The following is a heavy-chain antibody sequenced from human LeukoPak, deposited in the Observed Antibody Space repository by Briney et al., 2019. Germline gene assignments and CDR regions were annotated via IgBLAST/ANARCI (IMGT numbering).Heavy chain of an antibody. J-gene: IGHJ6*02. Sequence: GGSLRLSCVASEFTFSNYVMSWVRQAPGKGLEWVSAITARGDGTNYADSVRGRFTISRDNSKNTLYLHLSSLRVEDTAVYYCAKEGTVTTFVWVDVWGQGTTVTVSS. CDR3: AKEGTVTTFVWVDV. CDR1: EFTFSNYV. V-gene: IGHV3-23*01. D-gene: IGHD4-17*01. CDR2: ITARGDGT.